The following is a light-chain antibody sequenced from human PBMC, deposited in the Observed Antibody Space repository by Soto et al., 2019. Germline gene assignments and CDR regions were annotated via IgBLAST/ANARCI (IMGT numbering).Light chain of an antibody. J-gene: IGLJ2*01. CDR2: GVS. V-gene: IGLV2-14*03. CDR3: SSFTTSNTVV. CDR1: SSDVARYNY. Sequence: QSALTQPASVSGSPGQSITISCTGTSSDVARYNYVSWYQQHPGKAPKLIIYGVSKWPPGFSSRFSGSKSGDTASLTISGLQAEDEADYYCSSFTTSNTVVFGGGTKLTVL.